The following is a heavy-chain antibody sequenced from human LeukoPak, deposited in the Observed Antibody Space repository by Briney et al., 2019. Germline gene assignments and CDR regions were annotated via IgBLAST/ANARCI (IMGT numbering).Heavy chain of an antibody. J-gene: IGHJ4*02. D-gene: IGHD5-24*01. Sequence: GGSLRLSCAASGFTFSSYWMHWVRHAPGKGLVWVSHIINDGSRTSYADSVKGRFTISRDNAKNTVYLQMNSLRAEDTAVYYCARSDGGFDYWGQGTLVTVSA. CDR1: GFTFSSYW. V-gene: IGHV3-74*01. CDR3: ARSDGGFDY. CDR2: IINDGSRT.